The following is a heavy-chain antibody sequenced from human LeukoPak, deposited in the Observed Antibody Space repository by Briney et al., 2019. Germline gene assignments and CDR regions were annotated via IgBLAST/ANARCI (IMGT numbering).Heavy chain of an antibody. V-gene: IGHV4-34*01. Sequence: SETLSLTCAVYGGSFSGYYWSWIRQPPGKGLEWIGEINHSGSTNYNPSLKSRVTISVGTSKNQFSLKLSSVTAADTAVYYCARGAAAAGTALGYWGQGTLVTVSS. CDR1: GGSFSGYY. D-gene: IGHD6-13*01. CDR3: ARGAAAAGTALGY. CDR2: INHSGST. J-gene: IGHJ4*02.